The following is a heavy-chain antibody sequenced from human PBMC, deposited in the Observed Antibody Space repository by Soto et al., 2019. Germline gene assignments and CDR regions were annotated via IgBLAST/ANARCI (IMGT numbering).Heavy chain of an antibody. CDR2: ISYDGSNK. V-gene: IGHV3-30-3*01. CDR3: ARDPFAQQLGYLDY. Sequence: QVQLVESGGGVVQPGRSLRLSCAASGFTFSSYAMHWVRQAPGNGLEWVAVISYDGSNKYYADSVKGRFTISRDNSKNTLYLQMNSLRAEDTAVYYCARDPFAQQLGYLDYWGQGTLVTVSS. CDR1: GFTFSSYA. D-gene: IGHD6-13*01. J-gene: IGHJ4*02.